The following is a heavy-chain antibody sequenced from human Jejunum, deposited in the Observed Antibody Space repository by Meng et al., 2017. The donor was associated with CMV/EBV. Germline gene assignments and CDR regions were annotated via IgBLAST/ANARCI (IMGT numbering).Heavy chain of an antibody. CDR3: ARETLGYCSSTSCYIGPPDY. Sequence: QVQVVQAGSEVKKPGASVTVSCKASGYTFTSYAMNWVRQAPGQGLEWMGWINTNTGNPTYAQGFTGRFVFSLDTSVSTAYLQISSLKAEDTAVYYCARETLGYCSSTSCYIGPPDYWGQGTLVTVSS. CDR2: INTNTGNP. CDR1: GYTFTSYA. D-gene: IGHD2-2*01. V-gene: IGHV7-4-1*02. J-gene: IGHJ4*02.